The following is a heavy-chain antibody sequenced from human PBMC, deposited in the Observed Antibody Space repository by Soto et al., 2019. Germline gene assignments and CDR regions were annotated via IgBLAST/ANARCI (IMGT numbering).Heavy chain of an antibody. J-gene: IGHJ5*02. V-gene: IGHV3-48*02. Sequence: PGGSLRLSCAASGFTFSSCNMHWVRQAPGKGLEWLSYISSTSTAIYYADSVKGRFTISRDNAENSLYLQMNSLRDEDTAVYYCARDPCGDFAPWSDPWGQGTLVTVSS. D-gene: IGHD4-17*01. CDR2: ISSTSTAI. CDR1: GFTFSSCN. CDR3: ARDPCGDFAPWSDP.